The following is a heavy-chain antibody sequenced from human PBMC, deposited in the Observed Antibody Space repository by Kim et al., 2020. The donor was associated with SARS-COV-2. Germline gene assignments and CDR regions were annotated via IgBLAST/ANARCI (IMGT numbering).Heavy chain of an antibody. CDR1: GGSISSGDYY. Sequence: SETLSLTCTVSGGSISSGDYYWSWIRQPPGKGLEWIGYIYYSGSTYYNPSLKSRVTISVDTSKNQFSLKLSSVTAADTAVYYCARVKSNQLLYLYWFDPWGQGTLVTVSS. CDR3: ARVKSNQLLYLYWFDP. J-gene: IGHJ5*02. CDR2: IYYSGST. D-gene: IGHD2-2*02. V-gene: IGHV4-30-4*01.